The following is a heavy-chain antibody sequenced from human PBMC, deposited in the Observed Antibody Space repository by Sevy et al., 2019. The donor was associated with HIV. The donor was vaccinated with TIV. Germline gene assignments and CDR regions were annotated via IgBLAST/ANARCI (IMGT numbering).Heavy chain of an antibody. CDR2: IFSSGTT. D-gene: IGHD2-15*01. CDR3: ARDRGGGDCSGGSCYFDYSYYYGMDV. Sequence: SETLSLTCTVSGDSISGYYWNWIRQPAGKGLEWIGRIFSSGTTNYNPSLKSRVTMSIDTSKNQLCLWLRSATAADSAVYYWARDRGGGDCSGGSCYFDYSYYYGMDVWGQGTTVTVSS. CDR1: GDSISGYY. J-gene: IGHJ6*02. V-gene: IGHV4-4*07.